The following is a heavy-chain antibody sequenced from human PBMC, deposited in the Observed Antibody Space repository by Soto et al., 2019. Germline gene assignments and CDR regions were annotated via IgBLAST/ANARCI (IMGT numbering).Heavy chain of an antibody. Sequence: SVKVSCKASGYTFTSYGISWVRQAPGQGLEWMGGIIPILGIPNYAQKFQGRVTITADKSTSTAYMELSSLSSEDTAVYYCARRYGDAFDFWGQGTLVTVSS. CDR1: GYTFTSYG. CDR2: IIPILGIP. CDR3: ARRYGDAFDF. V-gene: IGHV1-69*10. J-gene: IGHJ4*02. D-gene: IGHD4-17*01.